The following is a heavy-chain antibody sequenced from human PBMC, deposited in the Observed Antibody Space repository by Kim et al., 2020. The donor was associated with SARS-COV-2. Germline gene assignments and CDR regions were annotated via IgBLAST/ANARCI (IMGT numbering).Heavy chain of an antibody. CDR1: GYSFTSYW. V-gene: IGHV5-10-1*01. CDR3: ASRNPAVAGISSPGYYYYYGMDV. D-gene: IGHD6-19*01. Sequence: GESLKISCKGSGYSFTSYWISWVRQMPGKGLEWMGRIDPSDSYTNYSPSFQGHVTISADKSISTAYLQWSSLKASDTAMYYCASRNPAVAGISSPGYYYYYGMDVWGQGTTVTVSS. J-gene: IGHJ6*02. CDR2: IDPSDSYT.